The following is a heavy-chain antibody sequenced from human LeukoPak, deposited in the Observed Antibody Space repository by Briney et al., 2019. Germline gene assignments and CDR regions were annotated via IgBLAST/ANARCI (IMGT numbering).Heavy chain of an antibody. CDR3: ARDLEKYQLLLQYNWFDP. D-gene: IGHD2-2*01. CDR1: GFTFSDYY. Sequence: GGSLRLSCAASGFTFSDYYMSWIRQAPGKGLEWVSYISSSGSTIYYADSVKGRFTISRDNAKNSLYLQMNSLRAEDTAVYYCARDLEKYQLLLQYNWFDPWGQGTLVTVSS. CDR2: ISSSGSTI. V-gene: IGHV3-11*01. J-gene: IGHJ5*02.